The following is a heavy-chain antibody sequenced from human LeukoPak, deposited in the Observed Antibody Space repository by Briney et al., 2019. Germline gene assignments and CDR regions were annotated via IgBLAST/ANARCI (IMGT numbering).Heavy chain of an antibody. CDR2: INYSGST. D-gene: IGHD3-10*01. Sequence: SETLSLTCAVYGGSFSGYYWSWIRQPPGKGLEWIGEINYSGSTNYNPSLKSRVTISVDTSKNQFSLKLSSATAADTAVYYCARGRNTMVRGAHGWLDNWGQGTLVTVSS. V-gene: IGHV4-34*01. CDR1: GGSFSGYY. CDR3: ARGRNTMVRGAHGWLDN. J-gene: IGHJ4*02.